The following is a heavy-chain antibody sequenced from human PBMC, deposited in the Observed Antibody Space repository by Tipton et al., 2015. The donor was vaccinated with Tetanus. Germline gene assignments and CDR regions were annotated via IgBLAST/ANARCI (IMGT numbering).Heavy chain of an antibody. V-gene: IGHV4-39*01. CDR3: ARGSQGLDP. CDR1: GGSIDRSTWY. CDR2: LYDSGST. J-gene: IGHJ5*02. Sequence: TLSLTCAVYGGSIDRSTWYWGWIRHSPGKGLEWIGGLYDSGSTHYNPSLESRVTVSVDTPRPHFSLTLNSVTAADTAIYYCARGSQGLDPWGPGTPVTVSS.